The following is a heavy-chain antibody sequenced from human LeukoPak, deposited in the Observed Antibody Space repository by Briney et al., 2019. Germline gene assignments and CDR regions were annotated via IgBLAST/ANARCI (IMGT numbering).Heavy chain of an antibody. D-gene: IGHD6-6*01. CDR2: ISAYNGNT. CDR3: ARDLVHSSSSYYYYYGMDV. V-gene: IGHV1-18*01. Sequence: ASVKVSCKASGYTFTSYGISWVRQAPGQGLEWMGWISAYNGNTNYAQKLQGRVTMTTDTSTSTTYMELRSLRSDDTAVYYCARDLVHSSSSYYYYYGMDVWGQETTVTVSS. J-gene: IGHJ6*02. CDR1: GYTFTSYG.